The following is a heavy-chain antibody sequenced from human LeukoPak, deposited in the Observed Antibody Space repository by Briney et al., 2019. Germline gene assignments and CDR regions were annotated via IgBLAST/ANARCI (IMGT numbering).Heavy chain of an antibody. CDR1: GGSFSGYY. Sequence: SETLSLTCAVYGGSFSGYYWSWIRQPPGKGLEWIGEINHSGSTNYNPSLKSRVTISVDTSKNQFSLKLSSVTAADTAVYYCARDPSPHDKWGQGTLVTVSS. CDR3: ARDPSPHDK. J-gene: IGHJ4*02. V-gene: IGHV4-34*01. CDR2: INHSGST. D-gene: IGHD3-22*01.